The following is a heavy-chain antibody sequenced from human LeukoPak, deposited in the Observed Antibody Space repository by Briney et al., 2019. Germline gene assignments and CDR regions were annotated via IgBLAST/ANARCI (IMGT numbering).Heavy chain of an antibody. CDR1: GFTFSTYA. D-gene: IGHD6-19*01. V-gene: IGHV3-23*01. CDR3: ATETGGAGNDAFDI. Sequence: GGSLRLSCAASGFTFSTYAMSWVRQASGKGLEWVSAISVSAGSTYYADSVKGRFTISRDNSKSTLYLQMNSLRAEDTAVYYCATETGGAGNDAFDIWGQGTMVTVSS. J-gene: IGHJ3*02. CDR2: ISVSAGST.